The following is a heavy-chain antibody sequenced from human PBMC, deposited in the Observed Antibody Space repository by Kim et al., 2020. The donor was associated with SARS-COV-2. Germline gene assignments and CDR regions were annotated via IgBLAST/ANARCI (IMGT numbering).Heavy chain of an antibody. Sequence: SETLSLTCTVSGGSISSGGYYWSWIRQHPGKGLEWIGYIYYSGSTYYNPSLKSRVTISVDTSKNQFSLKLSPVTAADTAVYYCARSLGTLWFGELLIGAFDICGHGTMVTVSS. D-gene: IGHD3-10*01. V-gene: IGHV4-31*03. CDR2: IYYSGST. J-gene: IGHJ3*02. CDR3: ARSLGTLWFGELLIGAFDI. CDR1: GGSISSGGYY.